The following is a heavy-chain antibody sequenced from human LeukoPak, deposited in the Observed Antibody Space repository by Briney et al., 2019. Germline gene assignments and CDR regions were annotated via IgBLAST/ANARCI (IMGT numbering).Heavy chain of an antibody. CDR3: ARVCDFWSGYYDWFDP. V-gene: IGHV1-8*01. Sequence: ASVKVSCKASGYTFTSYDINWVRQATGQGLEWMGWMNPNSGNTGYAQKFQGRITMTRNTSISTAYMELSSLRSEDTAVYYCARVCDFWSGYYDWFDPWGQGTLVTVSS. CDR1: GYTFTSYD. CDR2: MNPNSGNT. J-gene: IGHJ5*02. D-gene: IGHD3-3*01.